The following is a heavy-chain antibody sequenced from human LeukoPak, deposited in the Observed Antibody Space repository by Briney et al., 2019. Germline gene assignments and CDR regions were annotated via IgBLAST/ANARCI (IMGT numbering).Heavy chain of an antibody. CDR1: GFTFSSYA. CDR3: ARGAGSYSYYYYMDV. D-gene: IGHD1-26*01. CDR2: VKQDGSEK. J-gene: IGHJ6*03. V-gene: IGHV3-7*01. Sequence: GGSLRLSCAASGFTFSSYAMHWVRQAPGKGLEWVANVKQDGSEKYYVDSVKGRFTISRDNAKNSLYLQMNSLRAEDTAVYYCARGAGSYSYYYYMDVWGKGTTVTVSS.